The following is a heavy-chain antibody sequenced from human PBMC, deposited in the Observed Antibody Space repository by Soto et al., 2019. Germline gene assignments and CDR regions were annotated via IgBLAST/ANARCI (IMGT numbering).Heavy chain of an antibody. V-gene: IGHV3-21*01. CDR3: ARGRGYSSSSLNY. J-gene: IGHJ4*02. D-gene: IGHD6-6*01. CDR1: GFTFSSYS. CDR2: ISSSSSYI. Sequence: GGSLRLSCAASGFTFSSYSMNWVRQAPGKGLEWVSSISSSSSYIYYADSVKGRFTISRDNAKNSLYLQMNSLRAEDTAVYYCARGRGYSSSSLNYWGQGTLVTVSS.